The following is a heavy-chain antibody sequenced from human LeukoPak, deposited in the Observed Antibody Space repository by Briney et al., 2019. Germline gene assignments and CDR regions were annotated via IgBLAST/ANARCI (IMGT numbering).Heavy chain of an antibody. CDR2: IDWSGEST. J-gene: IGHJ4*02. CDR1: GLTPSDYG. CDR3: ASGLSARWYSLGY. V-gene: IGHV3-20*04. D-gene: IGHD2-15*01. Sequence: GGSLRLSCAASGLTPSDYGMSWVRQAPGKGLEWVSGIDWSGESTGYADSVKGRFTISRDNAENVLYLQMNGLRAEDTDLYYRASGLSARWYSLGYWGRGTLVTVSS.